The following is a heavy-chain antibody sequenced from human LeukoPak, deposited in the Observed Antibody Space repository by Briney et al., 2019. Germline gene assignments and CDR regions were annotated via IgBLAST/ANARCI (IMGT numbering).Heavy chain of an antibody. Sequence: PGGSLRLSCAASGFTFDDYAMHWVRQAPGKGLEWVSLISGDGGSTYYADSVRGRFTISRDNAKNSLYLQMNSLRDEDTAVYYCARGRYCSGGSCYLDYWGQGTLVTVSS. CDR3: ARGRYCSGGSCYLDY. V-gene: IGHV3-43*02. CDR2: ISGDGGST. D-gene: IGHD2-15*01. J-gene: IGHJ4*02. CDR1: GFTFDDYA.